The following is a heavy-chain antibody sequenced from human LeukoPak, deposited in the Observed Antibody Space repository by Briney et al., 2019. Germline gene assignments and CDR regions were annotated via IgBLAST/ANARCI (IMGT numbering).Heavy chain of an antibody. Sequence: GGSLRLSCAAPGFTVNGKYMSWVRQAPGKGLEWVSVIYSTGSTYYADYVKGRFTVSRDTSSNTVYLQMNSLTAEDTAVYYCARHLRVYAFDYWGQGTLVTVSS. J-gene: IGHJ4*02. D-gene: IGHD2-8*01. CDR1: GFTVNGKY. CDR2: IYSTGST. CDR3: ARHLRVYAFDY. V-gene: IGHV3-66*02.